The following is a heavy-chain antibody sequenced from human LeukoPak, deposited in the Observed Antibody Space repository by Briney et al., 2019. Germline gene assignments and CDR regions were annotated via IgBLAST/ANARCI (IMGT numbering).Heavy chain of an antibody. CDR3: VKEERGYSYGDY. CDR2: VSDDGAKT. Sequence: GRSLRLSCAASGFTFRNCAMSWVRQPPGKGLEWVSAVSDDGAKTWYADSVKGRFTIARDNSRTTVSLQMTNVRADDTARYYCVKEERGYSYGDYWGQGTLVTVSS. V-gene: IGHV3-23*01. CDR1: GFTFRNCA. J-gene: IGHJ4*02. D-gene: IGHD5-18*01.